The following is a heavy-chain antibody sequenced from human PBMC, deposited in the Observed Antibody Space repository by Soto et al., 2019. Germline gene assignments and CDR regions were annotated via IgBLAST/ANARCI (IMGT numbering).Heavy chain of an antibody. V-gene: IGHV3-74*01. CDR1: GFTFSSYA. CDR3: ARAPPKDCTNGVCFGGWFDP. Sequence: HPGGSLRLSCAASGFTFSSYAMSWVRQAPGKGLVWVSRINSDGSSTSYADSVKGRFTISRDNAKNTLYLQMNSLRAEDTAVYYCARAPPKDCTNGVCFGGWFDPWGQGTLVTVSS. CDR2: INSDGSST. D-gene: IGHD2-8*01. J-gene: IGHJ5*02.